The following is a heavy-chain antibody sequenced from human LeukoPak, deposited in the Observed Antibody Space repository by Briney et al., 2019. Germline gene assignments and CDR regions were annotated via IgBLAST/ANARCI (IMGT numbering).Heavy chain of an antibody. CDR2: IYYSGST. V-gene: IGHV4-39*07. CDR3: AKPYYYDSSGYYPFDY. CDR1: GGSLSSSSYY. J-gene: IGHJ4*02. Sequence: SETLSLTCTVSGGSLSSSSYYWGWIRQPPGKGLEWVGSIYYSGSTYYNPSLKSRVTISVDTSKNQFSLKLSSVTAADTAVYYCAKPYYYDSSGYYPFDYWGQGTLVTVSS. D-gene: IGHD3-22*01.